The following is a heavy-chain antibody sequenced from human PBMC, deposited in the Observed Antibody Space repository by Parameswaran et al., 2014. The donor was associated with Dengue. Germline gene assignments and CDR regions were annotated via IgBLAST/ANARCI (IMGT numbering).Heavy chain of an antibody. J-gene: IGHJ4*02. CDR2: IYSGGST. Sequence: RWIRQPPGKGLEWVSVIYSGGSTYYADSVKGRFTISRDNSKNTLYLQMNSLRAEDTAVYYCARAPRSSGYYSRGGYWGQGTLVTVSS. D-gene: IGHD3-22*01. CDR3: ARAPRSSGYYSRGGY. V-gene: IGHV3-66*01.